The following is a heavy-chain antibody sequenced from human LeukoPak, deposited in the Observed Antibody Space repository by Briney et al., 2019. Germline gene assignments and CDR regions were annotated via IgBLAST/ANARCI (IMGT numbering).Heavy chain of an antibody. V-gene: IGHV1-2*02. Sequence: ASVKVSCKASGYTFTGYYMHWVRQAPGQGLEWMGWINPNSGGTNYAQKFQGRVTMTRDTSINAAYMELSRLRSDDTAVYYCAINPDSSGGGSDWYFDLWGRGTLVTVSS. CDR1: GYTFTGYY. D-gene: IGHD3-22*01. CDR2: INPNSGGT. J-gene: IGHJ2*01. CDR3: AINPDSSGGGSDWYFDL.